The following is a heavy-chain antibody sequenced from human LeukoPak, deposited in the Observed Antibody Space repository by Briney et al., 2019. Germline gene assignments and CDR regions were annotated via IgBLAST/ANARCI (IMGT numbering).Heavy chain of an antibody. CDR1: GFTFSNFG. V-gene: IGHV3-33*03. CDR2: IWDDGSNT. Sequence: GGSLRLSCAASGFTFSNFGMHWVRQAPGKGPEWVAAIWDDGSNTYYADSVKGRFTMSRDNSKNTVYLQMNSLRAEDTAVYYCAGWPRVGISFYYHMDVWGKGTTVAVSS. D-gene: IGHD1-14*01. CDR3: AGWPRVGISFYYHMDV. J-gene: IGHJ6*03.